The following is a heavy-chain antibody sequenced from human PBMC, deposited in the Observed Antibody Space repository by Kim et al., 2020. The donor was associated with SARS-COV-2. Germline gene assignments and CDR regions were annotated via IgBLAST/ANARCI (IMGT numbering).Heavy chain of an antibody. CDR2: IYSGGST. V-gene: IGHV3-66*01. Sequence: GGSLRLSCAASGFTVSSNYMSWVRQAPGKGLEWVSVIYSGGSTYYADSVKGRFTISRDNSKNTLYLQMNSLRAEDTAVYYCASDPRGADYYDRSGYYYVGAFDIWGQGTMVTVSS. J-gene: IGHJ3*02. CDR3: ASDPRGADYYDRSGYYYVGAFDI. CDR1: GFTVSSNY. D-gene: IGHD3-22*01.